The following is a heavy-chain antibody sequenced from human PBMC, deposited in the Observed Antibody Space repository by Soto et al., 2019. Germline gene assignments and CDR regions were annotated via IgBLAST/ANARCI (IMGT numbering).Heavy chain of an antibody. V-gene: IGHV4-30-4*01. J-gene: IGHJ4*02. CDR2: IYYTGST. CDR1: GGSISRGDYY. Sequence: SETLSLTCTVSGGSISRGDYYWSWIRHPPGKGLEWIGYIYYTGSTYYNPSLKSRVTISVDTSKNQFSLKLNSVTAADTAVYYCARLGGYYQALDSWGQGTLVTVSS. CDR3: ARLGGYYQALDS. D-gene: IGHD3-22*01.